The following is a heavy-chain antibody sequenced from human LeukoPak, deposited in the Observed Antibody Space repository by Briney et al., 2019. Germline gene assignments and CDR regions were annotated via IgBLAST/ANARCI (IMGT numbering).Heavy chain of an antibody. CDR3: AKGKDYGDYYYYYMDV. Sequence: PGGSLRLSCAASGFTFSSYGMHWVRQAPGKGLEWVAFIRYDGSNKYYADSVKGRFTISRDNSKNTLYLQMNSLRAEDTAVYYCAKGKDYGDYYYYYMDVWGKGTTVTVSS. V-gene: IGHV3-30*02. CDR1: GFTFSSYG. D-gene: IGHD4-17*01. CDR2: IRYDGSNK. J-gene: IGHJ6*03.